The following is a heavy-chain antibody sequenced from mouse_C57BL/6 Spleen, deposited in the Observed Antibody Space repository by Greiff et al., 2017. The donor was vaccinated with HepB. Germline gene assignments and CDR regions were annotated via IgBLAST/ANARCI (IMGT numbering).Heavy chain of an antibody. CDR2: IYPGGGYT. D-gene: IGHD3-2*02. Sequence: QVQLKESGAELVRPGTSVKMSCKASGYTFTNYWIGWAKQRPGHGLEWIGDIYPGGGYTNYNEKFKGKATLTADKSSSTAYMQFSSLTSEDSAIYYCARLDSSGYVPSYWGQGTLVTVSA. J-gene: IGHJ3*01. CDR3: ARLDSSGYVPSY. V-gene: IGHV1-63*01. CDR1: GYTFTNYW.